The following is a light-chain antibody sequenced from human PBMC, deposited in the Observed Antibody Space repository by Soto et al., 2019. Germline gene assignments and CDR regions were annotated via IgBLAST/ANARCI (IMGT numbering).Light chain of an antibody. CDR3: QQYNSYSST. CDR2: DAS. J-gene: IGKJ1*01. Sequence: DRVTITCRASQSISSWLAWYQQKPGKAPKLLIYDASSLESGVPSRFSGSGSGTEFTLTISSLQPDDFATYYCQQYNSYSSTFGQGTKVDIK. CDR1: QSISSW. V-gene: IGKV1-5*01.